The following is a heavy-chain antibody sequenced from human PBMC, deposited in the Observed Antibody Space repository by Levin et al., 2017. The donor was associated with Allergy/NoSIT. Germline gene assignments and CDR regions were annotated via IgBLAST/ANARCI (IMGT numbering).Heavy chain of an antibody. CDR1: GFTFSSYA. CDR3: AKARYTPRTLGTIFGASEVYFDY. J-gene: IGHJ4*02. D-gene: IGHD3-3*01. CDR2: ISGSGGST. Sequence: GESLKISCAASGFTFSSYAMSWVRQAPGKGLEWVSAISGSGGSTYYADSVKGRFTISRDNSKNTLYLQMNSLRAEDTAVYYCAKARYTPRTLGTIFGASEVYFDYWGQGTLVTVSS. V-gene: IGHV3-23*01.